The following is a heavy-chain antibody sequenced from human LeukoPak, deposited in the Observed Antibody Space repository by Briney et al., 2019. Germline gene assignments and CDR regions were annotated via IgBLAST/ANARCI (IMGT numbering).Heavy chain of an antibody. D-gene: IGHD5-12*01. J-gene: IGHJ6*02. Sequence: SETLSLTCTVSGGTISSYCWSWIRQPPGKGLEWIGYIYYSGSPNYNPSLKSRVTISVDTSKNQFSLKLSSVTAADTAVYYCARVYISDYYYYGMDVWGQGTTVTASS. V-gene: IGHV4-59*01. CDR2: IYYSGSP. CDR3: ARVYISDYYYYGMDV. CDR1: GGTISSYC.